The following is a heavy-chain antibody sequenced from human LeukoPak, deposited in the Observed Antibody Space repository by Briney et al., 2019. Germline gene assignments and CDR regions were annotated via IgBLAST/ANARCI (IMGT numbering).Heavy chain of an antibody. CDR2: INPNSGGT. CDR3: ARSPTVIRPFDY. CDR1: GYTFTGYY. J-gene: IGHJ4*02. V-gene: IGHV1-2*02. Sequence: ASVKVSCKVSGYTFTGYYMHWVRQAPGQGLEWMGWINPNSGGTNYAQKFQGRVTMTRDTSISTAYMELSRLRSDDTAVYYCARSPTVIRPFDYWGQGTLVTVS. D-gene: IGHD4-11*01.